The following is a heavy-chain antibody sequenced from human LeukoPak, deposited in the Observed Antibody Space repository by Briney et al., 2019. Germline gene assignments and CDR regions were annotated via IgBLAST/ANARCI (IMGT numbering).Heavy chain of an antibody. CDR2: INPTGGT. Sequence: ASLKVSCKASGYTFTGHYMSWVPLAPGQGLEWMGWINPTGGTTYAQKFQDRVTMTRDTSINTAYMELSGLRSDDTAVYYCARDLGWSSSHWGQGTLVTVSS. D-gene: IGHD6-6*01. CDR3: ARDLGWSSSH. CDR1: GYTFTGHY. V-gene: IGHV1-2*02. J-gene: IGHJ4*02.